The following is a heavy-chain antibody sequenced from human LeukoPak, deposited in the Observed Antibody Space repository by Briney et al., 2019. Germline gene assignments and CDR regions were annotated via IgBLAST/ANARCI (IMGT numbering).Heavy chain of an antibody. D-gene: IGHD6-13*01. V-gene: IGHV1-24*01. J-gene: IGHJ4*02. Sequence: ASVKVSCKVSGYTLTELSMHWVRQAPGKGHEWMGGFDPEDGETIYAQKFQGRVTMTEDTSTDTAYMELSSLRSEDTAVYYCATLPGIAAAGTGGGVDYWGQGTLVTVSS. CDR2: FDPEDGET. CDR1: GYTLTELS. CDR3: ATLPGIAAAGTGGGVDY.